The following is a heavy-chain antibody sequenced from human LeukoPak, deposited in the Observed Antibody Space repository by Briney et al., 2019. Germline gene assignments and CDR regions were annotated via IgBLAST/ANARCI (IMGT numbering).Heavy chain of an antibody. CDR3: ARHDSSGPGDY. J-gene: IGHJ4*02. V-gene: IGHV4-59*08. CDR1: GGSIGSYY. Sequence: PSETLSLTCTVSGGSIGSYYWSWIQQPPGKGLEWIGYIYYSGSTNYNPSLKSRVTISVDTSKNQFSLKLSSVTAADTAVYYCARHDSSGPGDYWGQGTLVTVSS. CDR2: IYYSGST. D-gene: IGHD3-22*01.